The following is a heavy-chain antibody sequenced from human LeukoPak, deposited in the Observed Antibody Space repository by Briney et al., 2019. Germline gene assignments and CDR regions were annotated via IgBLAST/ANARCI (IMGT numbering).Heavy chain of an antibody. Sequence: GSLRLSCAASGFTLSSYSMNWVRQAPGKGLEWVSYISSSSSTIYYADSVKGRFTISRDNAKNSLYLQMNSLRAEDTAVYYCATHELKDAFDIWGQGTMVTVSS. J-gene: IGHJ3*02. V-gene: IGHV3-48*01. D-gene: IGHD3-10*01. CDR2: ISSSSSTI. CDR3: ATHELKDAFDI. CDR1: GFTLSSYS.